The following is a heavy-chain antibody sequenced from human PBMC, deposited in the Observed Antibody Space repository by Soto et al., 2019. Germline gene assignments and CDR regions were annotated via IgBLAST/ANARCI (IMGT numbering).Heavy chain of an antibody. D-gene: IGHD3-9*01. CDR3: ARDQSDILTGYFHDAFDI. CDR2: IWYDGSNK. Sequence: QVQLVESGGGVVQPGRSLRLSCAASGFTFSSYGMHWVRQAPGKGLEWVAVIWYDGSNKYYADSVKGRFTISRDNSKNTLYLQMNSLRAEDTAVYYCARDQSDILTGYFHDAFDIWGQGTMVTVSS. CDR1: GFTFSSYG. J-gene: IGHJ3*02. V-gene: IGHV3-33*01.